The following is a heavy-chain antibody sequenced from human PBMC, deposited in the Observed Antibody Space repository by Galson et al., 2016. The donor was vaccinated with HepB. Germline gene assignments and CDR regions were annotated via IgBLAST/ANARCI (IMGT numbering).Heavy chain of an antibody. CDR2: IDSDGGSI. Sequence: SLRLSCAASGFTFRTQWMHWLRQAPGKGLEWVSRIDSDGGSIKYADSVKGRFTISRDNAKNTLYLQMNSLRAEDTAVYYYTGPAGSTEYYFDYWGQGIPVTASS. V-gene: IGHV3-74*03. D-gene: IGHD6-6*01. CDR3: TGPAGSTEYYFDY. J-gene: IGHJ4*02. CDR1: GFTFRTQW.